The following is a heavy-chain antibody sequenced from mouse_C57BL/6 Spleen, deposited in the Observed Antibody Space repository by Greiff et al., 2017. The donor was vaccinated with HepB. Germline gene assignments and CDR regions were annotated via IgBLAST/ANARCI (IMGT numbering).Heavy chain of an antibody. Sequence: QVQLQQPGAELVRPGSSVKLSCKASGYTFTSYWMHWVKQRPIQGLEWIGNIDPSDSETHYNQKFKDKATLTVDKSSSTAYMQLSSLTSEDSAVYYCARAGDDGYPYYFDYWGQGTTLTVSS. CDR1: GYTFTSYW. CDR3: ARAGDDGYPYYFDY. V-gene: IGHV1-52*01. J-gene: IGHJ2*01. D-gene: IGHD2-3*01. CDR2: IDPSDSET.